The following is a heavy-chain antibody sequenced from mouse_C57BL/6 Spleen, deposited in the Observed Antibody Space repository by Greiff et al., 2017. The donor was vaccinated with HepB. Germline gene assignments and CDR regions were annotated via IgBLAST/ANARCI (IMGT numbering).Heavy chain of an antibody. CDR1: GYTFTEYT. D-gene: IGHD2-5*01. CDR3: ARHETYGSGYSNYPRIAMDY. J-gene: IGHJ4*01. CDR2: FYPGSGSI. V-gene: IGHV1-62-2*01. Sequence: VKLQESGAELVKPGASVKLSCKASGYTFTEYTIHWVKQRSGQGLEWIGWFYPGSGSIKYNEKFKDKATLTADKSSSTVYMELSRLTSEDSAVYFCARHETYGSGYSNYPRIAMDYWGQGTSVTVSS.